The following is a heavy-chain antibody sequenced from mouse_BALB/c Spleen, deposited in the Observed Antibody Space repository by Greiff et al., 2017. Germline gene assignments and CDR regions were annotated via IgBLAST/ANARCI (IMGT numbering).Heavy chain of an antibody. J-gene: IGHJ3*01. CDR1: GYSFTSYY. V-gene: IGHV1-66*01. D-gene: IGHD2-3*01. CDR2: IFPGSGNT. CDR3: ARSKDDGYYETWFAY. Sequence: VQLQESGPELVKPGASVKISCKASGYSFTSYYIHWVKQRPGQGLEWIGWIFPGSGNTKYNEKFKGKATLTADTSSSTAYMQLSSLTSEDSAVYFCARSKDDGYYETWFAYWGQGTLVTVSA.